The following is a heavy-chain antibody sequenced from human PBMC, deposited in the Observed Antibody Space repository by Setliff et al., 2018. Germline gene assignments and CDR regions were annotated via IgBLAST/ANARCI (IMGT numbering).Heavy chain of an antibody. CDR1: GFTFSTYS. Sequence: GGSLRLSCAASGFTFSTYSLIWVRQAPGKGLERLANINEDGSHKWYVDSVKGRFTISRDNANNLLYLHMSSLRAEDTAVYYCARDFSTGSSSWGRGSLVTVSS. CDR3: ARDFSTGSSS. J-gene: IGHJ5*02. CDR2: INEDGSHK. V-gene: IGHV3-7*03. D-gene: IGHD2-8*02.